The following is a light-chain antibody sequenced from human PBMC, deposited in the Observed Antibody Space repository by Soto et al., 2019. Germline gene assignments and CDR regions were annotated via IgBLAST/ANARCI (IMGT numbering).Light chain of an antibody. Sequence: EIVMTQSPATLSVSPGERATLSCRASQSVSSNLDWYQQKPDQAPRLLIYGASTRATGIPARFSGSGSGTEFTLTISSLQSEDFAVYYCQQYNNWHPYTFGQGTKLEIK. CDR2: GAS. J-gene: IGKJ2*01. CDR1: QSVSSN. V-gene: IGKV3-15*01. CDR3: QQYNNWHPYT.